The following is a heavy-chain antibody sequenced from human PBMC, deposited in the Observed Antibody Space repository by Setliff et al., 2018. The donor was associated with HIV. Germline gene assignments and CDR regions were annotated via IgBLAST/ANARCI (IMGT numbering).Heavy chain of an antibody. V-gene: IGHV4-38-2*01. J-gene: IGHJ6*02. CDR3: ARQFTVQWLVSTYGMDV. D-gene: IGHD6-19*01. CDR2: LYHSGST. CDR1: GYSISSGYY. Sequence: PSETLSLTCAVSGYSISSGYYWGWIRQPPGKGLEWIGSLYHSGSTYYNPSLKSRVTISVDTSKNQFSLNLSSVTAADTAVYYCARQFTVQWLVSTYGMDVWGQGTTVTVSS.